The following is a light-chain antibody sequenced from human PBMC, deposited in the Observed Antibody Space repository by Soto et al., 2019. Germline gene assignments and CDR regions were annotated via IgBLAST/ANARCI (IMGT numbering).Light chain of an antibody. Sequence: EIVLTQSPDTLSLSPGERATLSCRASQSVSSNYLAWCQQKPGQAPRLLIYAASSRATGFPDRFSGSGSGTDVTLAISRLEAEDVAVYCCLQYGSSAWTFGQGIKVEIK. CDR2: AAS. CDR3: LQYGSSAWT. V-gene: IGKV3-20*01. J-gene: IGKJ1*01. CDR1: QSVSSNY.